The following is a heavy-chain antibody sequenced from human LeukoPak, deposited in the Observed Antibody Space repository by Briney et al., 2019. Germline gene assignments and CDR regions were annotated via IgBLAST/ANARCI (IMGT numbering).Heavy chain of an antibody. CDR1: GGSISSYY. D-gene: IGHD3-10*01. J-gene: IGHJ5*02. CDR2: IYTSGST. CDR3: ARDKKAYEMSGSRKNNWFDP. V-gene: IGHV4-4*07. Sequence: SETLSLTCTVSGGSISSYYWSWIRQPAGKGLEWIGRIYTSGSTNYNPSLKSRVTTSVDTSKNQFSLKLSSVTAADTAVYYCARDKKAYEMSGSRKNNWFDPWGQGTLVTVSS.